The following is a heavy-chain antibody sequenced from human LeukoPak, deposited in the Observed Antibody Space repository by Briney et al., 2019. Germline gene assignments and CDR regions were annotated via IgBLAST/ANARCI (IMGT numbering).Heavy chain of an antibody. CDR1: GGSISSYY. Sequence: SETLSLTCTVSGGSISSYYWSWIRQPPGKGLEWIGYIYYSGSTNYNPSLKSRVTISVDTSKNQFSLKLSSVTAADTAVYYCTTGFRKYYYDSSGYLKSAFDIWGQGTMVTVSS. J-gene: IGHJ3*02. V-gene: IGHV4-59*01. CDR2: IYYSGST. CDR3: TTGFRKYYYDSSGYLKSAFDI. D-gene: IGHD3-22*01.